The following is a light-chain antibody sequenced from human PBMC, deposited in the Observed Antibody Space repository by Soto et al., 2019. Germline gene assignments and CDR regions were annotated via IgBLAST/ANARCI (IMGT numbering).Light chain of an antibody. CDR2: DAS. Sequence: EIVLPQSPATLSLSPRERATLSCRASQSVSSYLAWYQQKPGQAPRLLIYDASNRATGIPARFSGSGSGFDFTLTINSLEPEDFAVYYYQQRSNWPPWTLGHGTKVDIK. CDR1: QSVSSY. CDR3: QQRSNWPPWT. V-gene: IGKV3-11*01. J-gene: IGKJ1*01.